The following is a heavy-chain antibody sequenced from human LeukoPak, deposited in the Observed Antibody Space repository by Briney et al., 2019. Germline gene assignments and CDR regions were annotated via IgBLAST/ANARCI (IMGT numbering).Heavy chain of an antibody. CDR3: ARGQWLVPLDF. CDR1: GGSISSYS. D-gene: IGHD6-19*01. CDR2: IFYSETT. V-gene: IGHV4-59*05. Sequence: SETLSLTCSVPGGSISSYSWNWIRQPTGKGLEWIGSIFYSETTYYSPSLKSRITISVDTSTNQFSLKLSSVTAADTAVYFCARGQWLVPLDFWGQGILVTVSS. J-gene: IGHJ4*02.